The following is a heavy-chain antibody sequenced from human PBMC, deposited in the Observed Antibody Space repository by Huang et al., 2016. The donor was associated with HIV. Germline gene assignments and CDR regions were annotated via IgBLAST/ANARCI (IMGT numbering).Heavy chain of an antibody. D-gene: IGHD3-10*01. CDR2: FYPGDADT. Sequence: EVQLVQSGAEVKKPGEFLKISCKGSGYSFTSYWVGWVRQMPGKGLEWLGIFYPGDADTRYSPSFQGKVTISADKSTSTAYLQWSSLKASDIAMYYCARRLNSDHGGYFDYWGQGTLVTVSS. CDR1: GYSFTSYW. V-gene: IGHV5-51*01. J-gene: IGHJ4*02. CDR3: ARRLNSDHGGYFDY.